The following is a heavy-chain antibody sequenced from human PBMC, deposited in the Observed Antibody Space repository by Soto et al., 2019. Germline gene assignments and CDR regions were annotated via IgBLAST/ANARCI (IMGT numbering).Heavy chain of an antibody. CDR3: ARSPKLYDFWSGYSPPNAYYFDY. CDR2: IIPIFGTA. Sequence: QVQLVQSGAEVKKPGSSVKVSCKASGGTFSSYAISWVRQAPGQGLEWMGGIIPIFGTANYAQKFQGRVTITAEESTSTAYMELSSLRSEDTAVYYCARSPKLYDFWSGYSPPNAYYFDYWGQGTLDTVSS. J-gene: IGHJ4*02. CDR1: GGTFSSYA. V-gene: IGHV1-69*01. D-gene: IGHD3-3*01.